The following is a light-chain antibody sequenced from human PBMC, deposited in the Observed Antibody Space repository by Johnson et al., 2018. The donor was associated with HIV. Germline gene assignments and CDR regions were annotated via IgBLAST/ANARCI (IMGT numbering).Light chain of an antibody. Sequence: VLTQPPSVSAAAGQKVTISCSGSSSNIGNNYVAWYQQVPGTAPKLLIYDNNRRPSGVPDRFSGSKSGTSATLGITGLQTGDEADYFCGTWDNSLRTAFFVTGTKVTVL. CDR2: DNN. V-gene: IGLV1-51*01. CDR3: GTWDNSLRTAF. J-gene: IGLJ1*01. CDR1: SSNIGNNY.